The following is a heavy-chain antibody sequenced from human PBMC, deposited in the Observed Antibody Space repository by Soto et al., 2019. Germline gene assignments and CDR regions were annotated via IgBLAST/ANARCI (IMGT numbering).Heavy chain of an antibody. D-gene: IGHD2-2*01. J-gene: IGHJ4*02. CDR1: GGSISGYY. Sequence: VQLQESGPRLVRPSETLSLSCTVSGGSISGYYWNWIRQPPGRGLEWIGYISNTGNTNYNPSLKSRVSISVDTSKNQVSLNLRAVTAEDKALYYCARDSAVGSSKRGFEYWGQGTLVTVSS. V-gene: IGHV4-59*01. CDR3: ARDSAVGSSKRGFEY. CDR2: ISNTGNT.